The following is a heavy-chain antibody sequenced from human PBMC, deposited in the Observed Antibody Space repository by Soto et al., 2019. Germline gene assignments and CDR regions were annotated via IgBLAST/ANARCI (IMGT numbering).Heavy chain of an antibody. CDR1: GYTFTSYA. CDR3: ARVEAGPSPIAARRYYFDY. D-gene: IGHD6-6*01. Sequence: QVQLLQSGAEVKKPGASVKVSCKTSGYTFTSYAISWVRQAPGQGLEWLGWISAYNGTTNYAQKLHGRVTMTTDTSTGTAYMDLRSLRSDDTALYYCARVEAGPSPIAARRYYFDYWGQGTLVTVSP. J-gene: IGHJ4*02. CDR2: ISAYNGTT. V-gene: IGHV1-18*04.